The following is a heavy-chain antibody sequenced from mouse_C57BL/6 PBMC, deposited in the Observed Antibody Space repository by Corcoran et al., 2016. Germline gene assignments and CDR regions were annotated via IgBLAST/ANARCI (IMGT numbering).Heavy chain of an antibody. CDR2: IYPRDGST. J-gene: IGHJ1*03. D-gene: IGHD1-1*01. CDR1: GYTFTSCD. CDR3: ALSVIMTVVARGGYFDV. Sequence: QVQLQQSEPELVKPGASVKLSCKASGYTFTSCDINWVKQRPGQGFGWIGWIYPRDGSTKYNEKFQGKATLTVDTSSSTAYMELHSLTSEDSAVYFCALSVIMTVVARGGYFDVWGTGTTVTVSS. V-gene: IGHV1-85*01.